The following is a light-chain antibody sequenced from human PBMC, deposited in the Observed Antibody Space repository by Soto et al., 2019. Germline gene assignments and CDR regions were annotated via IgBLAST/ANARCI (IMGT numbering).Light chain of an antibody. CDR3: QQLYSDPWT. CDR2: LAS. CDR1: QAISNS. V-gene: IGKV1-9*01. Sequence: DIQLTQSPSFLSASVGDRITITCRASQAISNSLAWYQQKPGKAPDLLIYLASTLNSGVPSRFSGGRSGTEFTLTISSLQPEDFASYFCQQLYSDPWTFGQGTKVDIK. J-gene: IGKJ1*01.